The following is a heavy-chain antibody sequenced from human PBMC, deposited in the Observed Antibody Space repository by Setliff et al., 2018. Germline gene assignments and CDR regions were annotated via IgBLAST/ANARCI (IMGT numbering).Heavy chain of an antibody. J-gene: IGHJ4*02. CDR2: IYTSGST. V-gene: IGHV4-61*09. D-gene: IGHD1-26*01. Sequence: PSETLSLTCTVSGGSISSGSYYWSWIRQPAGKGLEWIGHIYTSGSTNYNPSLKSRVTISVDTSKNQFSLKLSSVTAADTAVYYCARALGATITHFDYWGQGTLVTVSS. CDR3: ARALGATITHFDY. CDR1: GGSISSGSYY.